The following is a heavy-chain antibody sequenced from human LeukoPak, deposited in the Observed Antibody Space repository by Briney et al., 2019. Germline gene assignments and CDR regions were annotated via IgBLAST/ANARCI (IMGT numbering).Heavy chain of an antibody. CDR1: GFIFSSYG. V-gene: IGHV3-48*01. J-gene: IGHJ4*02. Sequence: PGGSLRLSCAASGFIFSSYGMNWVRQAPGKGLEWISYISGGGGNIHYADSVEGRFTISRDNAKNSVYLQMNSLRAEDTAVYYCAKDLRRCNCFDYWGQGTLVTVSS. CDR3: AKDLRRCNCFDY. CDR2: ISGGGGNI.